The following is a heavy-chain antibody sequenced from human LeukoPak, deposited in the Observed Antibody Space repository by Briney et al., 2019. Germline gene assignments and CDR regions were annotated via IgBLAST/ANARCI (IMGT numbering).Heavy chain of an antibody. CDR3: ARRTYYYGSGSWPFDY. CDR1: GYSFTSYW. V-gene: IGHV5-51*01. CDR2: IYPGDSDT. Sequence: GESLKISCKGSGYSFTSYWIGWVRQMPGKGLEWMGIIYPGDSDTRYSPSFQGQVTISADKSIGTAYLQWSSLKASDTAMYYCARRTYYYGSGSWPFDYWGQGTLVTVSS. D-gene: IGHD3-10*01. J-gene: IGHJ4*02.